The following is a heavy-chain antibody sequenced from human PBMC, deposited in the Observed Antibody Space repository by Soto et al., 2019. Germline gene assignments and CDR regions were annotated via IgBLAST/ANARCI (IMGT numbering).Heavy chain of an antibody. D-gene: IGHD4-17*01. V-gene: IGHV3-30*18. CDR2: ISYDGSNK. Sequence: GGSLRLSCAASGFTFSSYGMHWVRQAPGKGLEWEAVISYDGSNKYYADSVKGRFTISRDNSKNTLYLQMNSLRAEDTAVYYCAKDRGDYGDLAWDFDYWGQGTLVTV. CDR1: GFTFSSYG. J-gene: IGHJ4*02. CDR3: AKDRGDYGDLAWDFDY.